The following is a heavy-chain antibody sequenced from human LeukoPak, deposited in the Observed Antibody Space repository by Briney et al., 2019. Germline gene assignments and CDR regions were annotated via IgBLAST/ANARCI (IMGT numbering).Heavy chain of an antibody. CDR2: NSGST. Sequence: SETLSLTCTVSGGSISSSYYYWGWIRHPPGKGLEWIGSNSGSTYYNPSLKSRVTISVDTSKNQFSLKLRSVTDADTAVYYCARKYPDHWFDPWGQGTLVTVSS. V-gene: IGHV4-39*01. CDR3: ARKYPDHWFDP. CDR1: GGSISSSYYY. D-gene: IGHD6-6*01. J-gene: IGHJ5*02.